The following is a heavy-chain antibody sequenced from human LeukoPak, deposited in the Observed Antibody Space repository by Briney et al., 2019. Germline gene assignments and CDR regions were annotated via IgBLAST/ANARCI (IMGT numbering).Heavy chain of an antibody. V-gene: IGHV3-7*01. CDR3: ARDGRPLHSNYADYFDY. CDR1: GFIFSSYW. Sequence: GGSLRLSCAASGFIFSSYWMSWVRQAPGKGLEWVANIKQDGSEKYYVDSVKGRFTISRDNAKNSLYLQMNSLRAEDTAIYYCARDGRPLHSNYADYFDYWGQGTLVTVSS. D-gene: IGHD4-11*01. CDR2: IKQDGSEK. J-gene: IGHJ4*02.